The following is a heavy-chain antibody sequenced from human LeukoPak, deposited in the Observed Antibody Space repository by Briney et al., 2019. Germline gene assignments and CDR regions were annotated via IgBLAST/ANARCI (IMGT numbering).Heavy chain of an antibody. D-gene: IGHD7-27*01. Sequence: ASVNVSCKASGYTFTGYYMHWVRQAPGQGLEWMGWINPNSGGTKYAQKFQGRVTMTRDTSITTAYMELTSLEFDDTAVYYRARTRLTGDPYEAFDTWGQGTMVTVSS. CDR3: ARTRLTGDPYEAFDT. V-gene: IGHV1-2*02. J-gene: IGHJ3*02. CDR1: GYTFTGYY. CDR2: INPNSGGT.